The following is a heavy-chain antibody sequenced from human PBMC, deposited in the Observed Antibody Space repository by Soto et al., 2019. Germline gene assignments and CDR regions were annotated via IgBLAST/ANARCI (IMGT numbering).Heavy chain of an antibody. CDR3: ASPKIAFYNWFDP. Sequence: SETLSLTCAVYGGSFSGYYWSWIRQPPGKGLEWIGEINYSGSTNYNPSLKSRVTISVDTSKNQFSLKLSSVTAADTAVYYCASPKIAFYNWFDPWGQGTLVTVSS. CDR1: GGSFSGYY. D-gene: IGHD3-3*02. V-gene: IGHV4-34*01. CDR2: INYSGST. J-gene: IGHJ5*02.